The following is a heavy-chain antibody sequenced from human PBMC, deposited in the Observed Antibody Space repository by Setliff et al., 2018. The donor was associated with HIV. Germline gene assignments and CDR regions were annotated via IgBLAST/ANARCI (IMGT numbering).Heavy chain of an antibody. CDR2: ISDSGTAL. J-gene: IGHJ4*01. V-gene: IGHV3-48*03. Sequence: GGSLRLSCTASGFTFGDYAMSWVRQAPGRGLEWISYISDSGTALYYADSVKGRFTISRDNAKNSLYLQMNSLRAEDTAVYYCARVYDSSGYSLSIPGYWGQGTLVTVSS. CDR1: GFTFGDYA. CDR3: ARVYDSSGYSLSIPGY. D-gene: IGHD3-22*01.